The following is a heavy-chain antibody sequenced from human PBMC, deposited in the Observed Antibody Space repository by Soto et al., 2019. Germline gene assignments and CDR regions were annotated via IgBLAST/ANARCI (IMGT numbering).Heavy chain of an antibody. CDR3: ATGAKAGSATRLYWFDP. J-gene: IGHJ5*02. V-gene: IGHV3-7*01. CDR1: GFIFNNYW. Sequence: EVQLVESGGGLVQPGGSLRLSCAASGFIFNNYWMSWVRQAPGKGLEWVANIKQDGSEKYYVDSVKGRFTISSDNAKNSLFLQMNSLRAEDTAVYYCATGAKAGSATRLYWFDPWGQGTLVTVSS. D-gene: IGHD2-15*01. CDR2: IKQDGSEK.